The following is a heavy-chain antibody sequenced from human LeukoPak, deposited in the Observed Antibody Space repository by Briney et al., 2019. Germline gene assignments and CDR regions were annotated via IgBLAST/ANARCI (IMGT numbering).Heavy chain of an antibody. J-gene: IGHJ4*02. Sequence: GGSLRLSCAASGFTFSSYEMNWVSQAPGKGREWVSYISSSGSTIYYADCVKGRFTISRENAKNSRYLQMNSLRAEDTAVYYCARDYYDSSGYYYHDYWGQGTLVTVSS. CDR2: ISSSGSTI. CDR1: GFTFSSYE. V-gene: IGHV3-48*03. D-gene: IGHD3-22*01. CDR3: ARDYYDSSGYYYHDY.